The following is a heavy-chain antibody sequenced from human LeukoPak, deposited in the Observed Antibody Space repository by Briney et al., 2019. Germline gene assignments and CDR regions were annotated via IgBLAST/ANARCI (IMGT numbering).Heavy chain of an antibody. CDR2: IYYSGST. V-gene: IGHV4-59*08. CDR1: GGSISSYY. J-gene: IGHJ5*02. Sequence: KTSETLSLTCTVSGGSISSYYWSWIRQPPGKGLEWIGYIYYSGSTNYNPSLKSRVTISVDTSKNQFSLKLSSVTAADTAVYYCARFTQWELRSSWFDPWGQGTLVTVSS. D-gene: IGHD1-26*01. CDR3: ARFTQWELRSSWFDP.